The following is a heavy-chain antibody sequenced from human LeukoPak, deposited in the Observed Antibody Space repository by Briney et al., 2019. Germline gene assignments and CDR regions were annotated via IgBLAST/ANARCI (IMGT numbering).Heavy chain of an antibody. Sequence: PSETLSLTCAVYGGSFSGYYWSWIRQPPGKGLEWIGEISHSGRTIYNSSLKDRVTISVDTPKNQFSLRLSSVTAADTAVYYCARVNKVYDSSGYYQSQLDYWGQGTLVTVSS. V-gene: IGHV4-34*01. J-gene: IGHJ4*02. CDR1: GGSFSGYY. CDR2: ISHSGRT. CDR3: ARVNKVYDSSGYYQSQLDY. D-gene: IGHD3-22*01.